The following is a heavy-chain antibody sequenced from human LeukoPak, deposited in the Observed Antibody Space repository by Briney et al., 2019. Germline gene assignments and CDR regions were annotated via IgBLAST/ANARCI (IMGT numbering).Heavy chain of an antibody. CDR2: ISSSGSTI. Sequence: PGGSLRLSCAASGFTFSSYEMNWVRQAPGKGLEWVSYISSSGSTIYYVDSVEGRFTISRDNAKNSLYLQMNSLRAEDTAVYYCARGYCSSTSCQIFDYWGQGTLVTVSS. CDR1: GFTFSSYE. J-gene: IGHJ4*02. D-gene: IGHD2-2*01. V-gene: IGHV3-48*03. CDR3: ARGYCSSTSCQIFDY.